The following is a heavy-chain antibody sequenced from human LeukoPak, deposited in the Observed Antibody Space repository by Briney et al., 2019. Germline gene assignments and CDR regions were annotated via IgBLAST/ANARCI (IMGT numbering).Heavy chain of an antibody. CDR3: ARDAVAGGFWGSYRSPSDY. CDR2: INHSGST. D-gene: IGHD3-16*02. V-gene: IGHV4-34*01. J-gene: IGHJ4*02. CDR1: GGSFSGYY. Sequence: SETLSLTCAVYGGSFSGYYWSWIRQPPGKGLEWIGEINHSGSTNYNPSLKSRVTISVDTSKNQFSLKLSSVTAADTAVYYCARDAVAGGFWGSYRSPSDYWGQGTLVTVSS.